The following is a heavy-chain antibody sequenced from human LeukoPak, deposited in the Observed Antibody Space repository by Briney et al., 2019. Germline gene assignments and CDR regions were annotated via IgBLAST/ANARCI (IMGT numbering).Heavy chain of an antibody. CDR1: GFTFSSYT. Sequence: GGSLRLSCAASGFTFSSYTMNWVRQAPGKGLEWVAFIRNDGSDKYYAVSVKGRFTISRDNSKNTLYLQMNSLRAEDTAIYYCATYRQVLLPFESWGQGTLVTVSS. J-gene: IGHJ4*02. D-gene: IGHD2-8*02. CDR3: ATYRQVLLPFES. V-gene: IGHV3-30*02. CDR2: IRNDGSDK.